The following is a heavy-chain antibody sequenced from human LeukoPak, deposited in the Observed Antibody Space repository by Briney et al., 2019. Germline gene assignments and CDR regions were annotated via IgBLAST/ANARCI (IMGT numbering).Heavy chain of an antibody. CDR3: ARAAARYYFDY. Sequence: GASVTVSCKASGYTFTSYYMRWVRQAPGQGLEWMGIINPTGGSTSYAQKFQGRVTMTRDMSTSTVYMELSSLRSEDTAVYYCARAAARYYFDYWGQGTLVTVSS. V-gene: IGHV1-46*01. J-gene: IGHJ4*02. CDR1: GYTFTSYY. D-gene: IGHD2-2*01. CDR2: INPTGGST.